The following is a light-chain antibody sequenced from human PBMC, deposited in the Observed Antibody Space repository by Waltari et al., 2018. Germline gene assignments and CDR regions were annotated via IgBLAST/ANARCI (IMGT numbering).Light chain of an antibody. CDR1: SSDVGGYNY. CDR2: EVS. CDR3: SSYAGSNSFDVV. V-gene: IGLV2-8*01. Sequence: QSALTQPPSASGYPGQSVTISCTGTSSDVGGYNYVSWYRQHPGKAPELMIFEVSKRPSGVPDRFSGSKSGNTASLTVSGLQAEDEADYYCSSYAGSNSFDVVFGGGTKLTVL. J-gene: IGLJ2*01.